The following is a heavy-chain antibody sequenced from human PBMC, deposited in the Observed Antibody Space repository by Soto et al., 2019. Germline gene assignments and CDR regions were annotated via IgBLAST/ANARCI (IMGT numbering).Heavy chain of an antibody. CDR2: INSEGSST. CDR1: GFTFSSYW. D-gene: IGHD3-16*01. V-gene: IGHV3-74*01. CDR3: SRPKGGNAFDI. Sequence: EVQLVESGGGLVQPGGSLRLSCAASGFTFSSYWMHWVRQAPGKGLVWVSRINSEGSSTTYADSVKGRFTISRDNAKNTLYLQMNSLRAEDTAVYYCSRPKGGNAFDIWGQGTMVTVSS. J-gene: IGHJ3*02.